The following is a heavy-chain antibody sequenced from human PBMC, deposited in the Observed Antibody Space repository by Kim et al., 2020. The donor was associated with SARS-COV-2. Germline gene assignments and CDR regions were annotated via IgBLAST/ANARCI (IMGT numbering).Heavy chain of an antibody. D-gene: IGHD5-18*01. CDR2: IDPSDSYT. J-gene: IGHJ6*02. CDR1: GYSFTSYW. V-gene: IGHV5-10-1*01. CDR3: ARLPLGSGWSSYGYEYYGMDV. Sequence: GESLKISCKGSGYSFTSYWISWVRQMPGKGLEWMGRIDPSDSYTNYSPSFQGHVTISADKSISTAYLQWSSLKASDTAMYYCARLPLGSGWSSYGYEYYGMDVWGQGTTVTVSS.